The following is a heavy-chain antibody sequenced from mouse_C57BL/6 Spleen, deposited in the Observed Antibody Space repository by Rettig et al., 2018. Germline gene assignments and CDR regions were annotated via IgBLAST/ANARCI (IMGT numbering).Heavy chain of an antibody. CDR1: GFNIKDDY. J-gene: IGHJ1*03. D-gene: IGHD2-1*01. CDR3: TTDGNYRYFDV. CDR2: IDPENGDT. Sequence: AELVRPGASVKLSCTASGFNIKDDYMHWVKQRPEQGLEWIGWIDPENGDTEYASKFQGKATITADTSSNTAYLQLSSLTSEDTAVYYCTTDGNYRYFDVWGTGTTVTVSS. V-gene: IGHV14-4*01.